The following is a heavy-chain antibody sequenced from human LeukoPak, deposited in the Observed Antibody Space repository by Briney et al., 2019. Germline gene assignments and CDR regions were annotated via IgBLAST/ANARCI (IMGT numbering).Heavy chain of an antibody. J-gene: IGHJ1*01. Sequence: ASVKVSCEASGYTFTSYDINWVRQATGQGLEWMRWMNPNSGNTGYAQKFQGRVTMTRNTSISTAYMELSSLRSEDTAVYYCARGTVTYAEYFQHWGQGTLVTVSS. D-gene: IGHD4-17*01. CDR2: MNPNSGNT. CDR1: GYTFTSYD. V-gene: IGHV1-8*01. CDR3: ARGTVTYAEYFQH.